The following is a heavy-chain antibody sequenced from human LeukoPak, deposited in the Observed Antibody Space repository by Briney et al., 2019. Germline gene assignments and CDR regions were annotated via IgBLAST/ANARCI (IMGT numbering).Heavy chain of an antibody. Sequence: GASVKVSCKASGYTFTSYGISWVRQAPGQGLEWMGWISAYNGNTKYAQKLQGRVTMTTDTSTSTGYMELRSLTSDDTAVYYCARDGGVRGGTDYWGQGTLVTVSS. D-gene: IGHD3-16*01. CDR1: GYTFTSYG. CDR3: ARDGGVRGGTDY. V-gene: IGHV1-18*01. CDR2: ISAYNGNT. J-gene: IGHJ4*02.